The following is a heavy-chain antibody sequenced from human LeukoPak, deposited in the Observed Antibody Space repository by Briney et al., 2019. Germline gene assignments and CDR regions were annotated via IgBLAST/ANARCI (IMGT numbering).Heavy chain of an antibody. D-gene: IGHD6-19*01. Sequence: ASVKVSCKVSGYTLTELSMHWVRQAHGKGLEWMGGFDPEDGETIYAQKFQGRVTMTEDTSTDTAYMELSSLRSEDTAVYYCATVKAGSGWSFDYWGQGTLVTVSS. V-gene: IGHV1-24*01. CDR2: FDPEDGET. J-gene: IGHJ4*02. CDR3: ATVKAGSGWSFDY. CDR1: GYTLTELS.